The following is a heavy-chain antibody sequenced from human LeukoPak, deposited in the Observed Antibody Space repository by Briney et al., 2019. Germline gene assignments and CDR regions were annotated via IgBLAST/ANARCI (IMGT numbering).Heavy chain of an antibody. CDR3: ARNFYASSGYYLDDFYFDF. J-gene: IGHJ4*02. CDR2: IYYSGST. V-gene: IGHV4-39*07. CDR1: GASIISDTYY. D-gene: IGHD3-22*01. Sequence: SEALSLACTVPGASIISDTYYWGWIRRPPGKGLEGIGSIYYSGSTYYSPSLKSRVTLSVDTSTNQFSLKLISVTAADTALYYCARNFYASSGYYLDDFYFDFGGKGTLVTVSS.